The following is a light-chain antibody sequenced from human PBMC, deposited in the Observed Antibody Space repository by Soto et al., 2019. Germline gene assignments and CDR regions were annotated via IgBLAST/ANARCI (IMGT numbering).Light chain of an antibody. V-gene: IGKV1-5*01. CDR2: DAS. CDR1: QSISSW. J-gene: IGKJ1*01. CDR3: QQYNSYSGT. Sequence: DIQMTQSPSTLSASVGDRVTITCRASQSISSWLAWYQQKPGKAPKLLIYDASSLESGVPSRFSGSGSGTEFNLTISSLQPDDCATYYCQQYNSYSGTFGQGTKVEIK.